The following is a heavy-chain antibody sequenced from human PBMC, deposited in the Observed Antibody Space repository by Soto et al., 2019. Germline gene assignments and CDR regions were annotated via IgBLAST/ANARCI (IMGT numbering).Heavy chain of an antibody. J-gene: IGHJ5*02. CDR3: ARGYGGPIGWFDP. CDR1: GYTFTSYA. D-gene: IGHD3-16*01. Sequence: QVQLVQSGAEVKKPGASVKASCKASGYTFTSYAMHWVRQAPGQRLEWMGWINAGNGNTKYSQKFQGRVTITRDTSASTAYMELSSLRSEDTAVYYCARGYGGPIGWFDPWGQGTLVTVSS. V-gene: IGHV1-3*01. CDR2: INAGNGNT.